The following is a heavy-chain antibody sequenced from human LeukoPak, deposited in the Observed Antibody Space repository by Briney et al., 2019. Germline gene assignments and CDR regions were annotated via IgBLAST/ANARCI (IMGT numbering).Heavy chain of an antibody. CDR3: ARDPSLITATPSRFLEWLGYDYYGMDV. V-gene: IGHV1-46*01. D-gene: IGHD3-3*01. Sequence: ASVKVSCKASGYTFTSYYMHWVRQAPGQGLEWMGIINPSGGSTSYAQKFQGGVTMTRDTSTSTVYMELSSLRSEDTAVYYCARDPSLITATPSRFLEWLGYDYYGMDVWGQGTTVTVSS. J-gene: IGHJ6*02. CDR1: GYTFTSYY. CDR2: INPSGGST.